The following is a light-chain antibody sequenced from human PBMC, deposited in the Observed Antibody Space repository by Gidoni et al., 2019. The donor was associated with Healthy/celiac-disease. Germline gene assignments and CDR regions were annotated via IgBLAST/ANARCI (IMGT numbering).Light chain of an antibody. J-gene: IGKJ1*01. CDR2: WAS. CDR1: QSVLYSSNNKNY. Sequence: GERATINCKSSQSVLYSSNNKNYLAGYQQKPGQPPKLLIYWASTRESGVPDRFSGSGSGTDFTLTISSLQAEDVAVYYCQQYYSTPQTFGQGTKVEIK. CDR3: QQYYSTPQT. V-gene: IGKV4-1*01.